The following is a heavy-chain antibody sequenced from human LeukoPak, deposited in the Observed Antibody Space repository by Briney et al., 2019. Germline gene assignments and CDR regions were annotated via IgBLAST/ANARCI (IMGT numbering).Heavy chain of an antibody. D-gene: IGHD2-15*01. CDR1: GYSISSGYY. J-gene: IGHJ5*02. CDR3: ARHLRDIVVVVAATIRGWFDP. Sequence: SETLSLTCAVSGYSISSGYYWGWIRQPPGKGLEWIGSIYHSGSTYYNPSLKSRVTISVDTSKNQFSLKLSSVTAADTAVYYCARHLRDIVVVVAATIRGWFDPWGQGTLVTVSS. V-gene: IGHV4-38-2*01. CDR2: IYHSGST.